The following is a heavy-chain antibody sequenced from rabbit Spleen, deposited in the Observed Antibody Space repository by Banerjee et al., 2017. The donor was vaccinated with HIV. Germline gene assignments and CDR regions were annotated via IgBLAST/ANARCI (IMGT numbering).Heavy chain of an antibody. J-gene: IGHJ6*01. CDR1: GFSFSDRDV. Sequence: QEQLVESGGGLVQPEGSLTLTCKASGFSFSDRDVMCWVRQAPGKGLEWIACINAATGKPVYATWAKGRFTCSKTSSTTVTLQMTSLTVADTATYFCARDTATSFSSYGMDLWGPGTLVTVS. CDR2: INAATGKP. V-gene: IGHV1S45*01. CDR3: ARDTATSFSSYGMDL. D-gene: IGHD7-1*01.